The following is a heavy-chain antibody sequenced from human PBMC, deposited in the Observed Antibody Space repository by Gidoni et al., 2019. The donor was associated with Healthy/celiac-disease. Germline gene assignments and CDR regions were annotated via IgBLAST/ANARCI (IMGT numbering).Heavy chain of an antibody. CDR3: AGIAVAGYYYYGMDV. V-gene: IGHV1-69*01. Sequence: QVQLVQSGAEVKKPGSSVKVACKASGGTFSSYAISWVRQAPGQGLEWMGGIIPIFGTATYAQNFQGRVTITADESTSTAYMELSSLRSEDTAVYYCAGIAVAGYYYYGMDVWGQGTTVTVSS. CDR2: IIPIFGTA. J-gene: IGHJ6*02. CDR1: GGTFSSYA. D-gene: IGHD6-19*01.